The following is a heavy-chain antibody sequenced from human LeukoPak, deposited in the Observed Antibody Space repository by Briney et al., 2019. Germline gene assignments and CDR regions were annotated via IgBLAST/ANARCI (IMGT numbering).Heavy chain of an antibody. J-gene: IGHJ5*02. Sequence: SETLSLTCAVSGGSLSVYYWSWIRQPPGKGLEWIGEINHSGSTNYNPSLQSRVTISVDTSKNQFSLKLSSVTAADTAVYYCARGRSSSTWFDPWGQGTLVTVSS. D-gene: IGHD6-6*01. CDR3: ARGRSSSTWFDP. V-gene: IGHV4-34*01. CDR2: INHSGST. CDR1: GGSLSVYY.